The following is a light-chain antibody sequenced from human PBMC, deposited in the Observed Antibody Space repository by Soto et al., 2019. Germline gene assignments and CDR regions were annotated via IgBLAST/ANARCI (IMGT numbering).Light chain of an antibody. CDR2: AAS. J-gene: IGKJ3*01. Sequence: ASHLTQYPSSLSASVGDRVTISCRASEGISSALAWYQQKPGRAPKFLIYAASSLDRGVPSRFTGSESGTNFTLTISGLQPEDVATYYCQQFKSYPLEFTFGSGTKVDLK. CDR3: QQFKSYPLEFT. V-gene: IGKV1-13*02. CDR1: EGISSA.